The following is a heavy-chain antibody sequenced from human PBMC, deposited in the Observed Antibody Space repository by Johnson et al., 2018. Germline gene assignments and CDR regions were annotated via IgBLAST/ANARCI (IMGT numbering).Heavy chain of an antibody. CDR2: ISSSSSYI. D-gene: IGHD3-3*02. Sequence: EVQLLETGGGLVKXGKSXRLXCAGSGFTFSIYGMNWVRQAPGKGLEWVSSISSSSSYIYYADSVRGRFTISRDNAKNSLYLQMNALRVEDTAVYYCARDLKLASPGSFDVWGQGTVVTVSS. CDR1: GFTFSIYG. J-gene: IGHJ3*01. V-gene: IGHV3-21*01. CDR3: ARDLKLASPGSFDV.